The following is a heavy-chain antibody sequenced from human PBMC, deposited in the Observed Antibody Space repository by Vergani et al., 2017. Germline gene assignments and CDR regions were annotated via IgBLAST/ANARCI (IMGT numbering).Heavy chain of an antibody. J-gene: IGHJ4*02. CDR1: GFSFGDYA. CDR2: IRNKAYGGTT. CDR3: SRGRGYSLGYSDY. V-gene: IGHV3-49*04. D-gene: IGHD5-18*01. Sequence: EVQLVESGGGFVPPGRSLRLSCAASGFSFGDYAMTWVRQAPGKGLEWVAFIRNKAYGGTTEYAASVKGRFTISRDDSKRLAYLQLSGLKTEDTAVYFCSRGRGYSLGYSDYWGQGTLVTVSS.